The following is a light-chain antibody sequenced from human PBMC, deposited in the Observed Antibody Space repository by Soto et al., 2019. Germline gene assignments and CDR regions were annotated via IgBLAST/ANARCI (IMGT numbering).Light chain of an antibody. Sequence: QSALTQPPSASGSPGQSVTISCTGTSNDVGDYNYVSWYQQHPGKAPKLMIYEVSKRPSGVPGRFSGSKSGNTASLTVSGLQAEDEADYYCSSYAGSSTLYVFGTGTSHRP. J-gene: IGLJ1*01. CDR3: SSYAGSSTLYV. CDR1: SNDVGDYNY. CDR2: EVS. V-gene: IGLV2-8*01.